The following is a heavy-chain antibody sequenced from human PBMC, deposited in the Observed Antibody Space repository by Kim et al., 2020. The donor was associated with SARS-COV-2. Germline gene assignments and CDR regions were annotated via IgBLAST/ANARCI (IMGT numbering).Heavy chain of an antibody. V-gene: IGHV3-7*01. Sequence: GGSLRLSCAASGFSFSAYWMNWVRQAPGKGLEWVASVNVDGSEKYYEDAVKGRFTISRDNADNSLWLQMNSLGADDTAVYYCARNARYEGYYVGGPDILG. CDR1: GFSFSAYW. CDR3: ARNARYEGYYVGGPDI. D-gene: IGHD3-10*02. CDR2: VNVDGSEK. J-gene: IGHJ3*02.